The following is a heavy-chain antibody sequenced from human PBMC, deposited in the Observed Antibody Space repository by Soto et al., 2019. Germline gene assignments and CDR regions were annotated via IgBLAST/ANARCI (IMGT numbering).Heavy chain of an antibody. CDR2: ISAYNGNT. D-gene: IGHD3-3*01. V-gene: IGHV1-18*01. J-gene: IGHJ6*03. CDR3: ARVITSFGVVIIDYYYYMDV. Sequence: LVKLYWKASGYRYTSYGISWVRQAPGQGLEWMGWISAYNGNTNYAQKLQGRVTMTTDTSTSTAYMELRSLRSDDTAVYYCARVITSFGVVIIDYYYYMDVWGKGTMGSVPS. CDR1: GYRYTSYG.